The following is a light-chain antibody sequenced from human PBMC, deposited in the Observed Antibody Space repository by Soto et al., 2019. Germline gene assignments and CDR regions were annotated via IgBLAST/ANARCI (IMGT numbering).Light chain of an antibody. J-gene: IGKJ1*01. CDR1: QSVSSSESGSTT. V-gene: IGKV3-20*01. Sequence: IVLTQSPATVSVSQGERITLSCRASQSVSSSESGSTTLAWYQQNPGQAPRLLFYEASTRATGIPDRFSGSGSGTDFTLTISRLEPEDFAVYYCHQYGSSAWTFGQGTKVDIK. CDR2: EAS. CDR3: HQYGSSAWT.